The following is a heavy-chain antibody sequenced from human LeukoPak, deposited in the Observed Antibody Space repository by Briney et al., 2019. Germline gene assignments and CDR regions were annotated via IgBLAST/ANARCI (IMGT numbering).Heavy chain of an antibody. Sequence: GGSLRLSCAASGFTFSTYWMTWVRQAPGKGLEWVANIKQDGSEKYYVDSVEGRFTISRDNAKNSLYLRMNSLRAEDTAVYYCARDRNTDFWSGYYTNYFDYWGQGTLVTVSS. CDR3: ARDRNTDFWSGYYTNYFDY. V-gene: IGHV3-7*01. CDR1: GFTFSTYW. CDR2: IKQDGSEK. D-gene: IGHD3-3*01. J-gene: IGHJ4*02.